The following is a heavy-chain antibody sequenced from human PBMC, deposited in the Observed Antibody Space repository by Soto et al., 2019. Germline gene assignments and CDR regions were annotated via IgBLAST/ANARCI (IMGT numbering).Heavy chain of an antibody. V-gene: IGHV4-30-4*01. D-gene: IGHD4-17*01. Sequence: QVQLQESGPGLVKPSQTLSLTCTVSGGSISSENYYWSWFRQPPGKGLEWIAYSYYSGRTSYNPSLRSPITASVDTSKNQFSLDLTSVTIADTAVYYWARGPTVTTDLWGQGTLVTVSS. J-gene: IGHJ5*02. CDR1: GGSISSENYY. CDR2: SYYSGRT. CDR3: ARGPTVTTDL.